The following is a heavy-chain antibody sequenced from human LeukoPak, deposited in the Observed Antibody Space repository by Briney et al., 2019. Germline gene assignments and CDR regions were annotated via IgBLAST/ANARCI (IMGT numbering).Heavy chain of an antibody. CDR3: ARVEGLGGYSTLMS. V-gene: IGHV3-21*01. Sequence: PGGSLRLSCAASGFTFSSYSMNWVRQAPGKGLEWVSSISSSSSYIYYADSVKGRFTISRDNAKNSLYLQMNSLRAEDTAVHYCARVEGLGGYSTLMSWGQGTLVTVSS. J-gene: IGHJ4*02. D-gene: IGHD3-3*01. CDR1: GFTFSSYS. CDR2: ISSSSSYI.